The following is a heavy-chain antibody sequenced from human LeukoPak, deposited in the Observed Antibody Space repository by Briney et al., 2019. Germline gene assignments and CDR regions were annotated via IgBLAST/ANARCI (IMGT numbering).Heavy chain of an antibody. CDR3: ARDRYCSGGSCYPYYYYGMDV. D-gene: IGHD2-15*01. J-gene: IGHJ6*02. CDR1: GGSISSYY. V-gene: IGHV4-59*01. CDR2: IYYSGST. Sequence: SETLSLTCTVSGGSISSYYWSWIRQPPGKGLEWIGYIYYSGSTNYNPSLKSRVTISVDTSKNQFSLKLSSVTAADTAVYYCARDRYCSGGSCYPYYYYGMDVWGQGTTVTVSS.